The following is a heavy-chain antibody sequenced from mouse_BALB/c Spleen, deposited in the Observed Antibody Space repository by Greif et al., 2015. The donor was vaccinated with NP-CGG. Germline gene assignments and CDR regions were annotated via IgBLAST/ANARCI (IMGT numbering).Heavy chain of an antibody. CDR3: ARGATSMYYFDY. CDR2: IWSGGST. J-gene: IGHJ2*01. Sequence: QVQLQQSGTGLVQPSQSLSITCTVSGFSLTSYGVHWVRQSPGKGLEWLGVIWSGGSTDYNAAFISRLSISKDNSKSXVFFKMNSLQANDTAIYYCARGATSMYYFDYWGQGTTLTVSS. CDR1: GFSLTSYG. V-gene: IGHV2-2*02. D-gene: IGHD3-1*01.